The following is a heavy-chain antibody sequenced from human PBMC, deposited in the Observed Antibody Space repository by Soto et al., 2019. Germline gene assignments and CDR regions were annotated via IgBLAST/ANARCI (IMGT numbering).Heavy chain of an antibody. V-gene: IGHV3-48*01. J-gene: IGHJ4*02. D-gene: IGHD4-17*01. CDR3: ARDRSTTVTTSDY. CDR1: GFTFSSYT. CDR2: ISTSSRTI. Sequence: EVQLVESGGGLIQPGGSLRLSCAASGFTFSSYTMNWVRQAPGKGLEWVSSISTSSRTIYYADSVKGRFTISRDNAKNSAHLQMNSLRAEDTAVYYCARDRSTTVTTSDYWGQGTRVTVSS.